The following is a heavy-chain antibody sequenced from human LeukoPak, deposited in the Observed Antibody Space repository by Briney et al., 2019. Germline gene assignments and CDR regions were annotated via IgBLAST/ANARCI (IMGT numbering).Heavy chain of an antibody. V-gene: IGHV4-34*01. J-gene: IGHJ4*02. CDR2: INHSGST. D-gene: IGHD3-16*01. CDR1: GGSFSDYY. CDR3: ATVPAVGLGY. Sequence: SETLSLTCAVSGGSFSDYYWSWFRQPPGKGLEWIGEINHSGSTNYNPSPKSRVTISVDTSKNQFSLKVTSVTAADTAVYYCATVPAVGLGYWGQGTLVTVSS.